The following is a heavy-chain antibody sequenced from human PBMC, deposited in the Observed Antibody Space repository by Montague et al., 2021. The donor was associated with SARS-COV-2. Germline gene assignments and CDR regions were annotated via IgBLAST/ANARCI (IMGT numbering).Heavy chain of an antibody. D-gene: IGHD5-12*01. CDR1: GGSMTSALYY. J-gene: IGHJ6*02. CDR3: ARKDIALGYGVDA. V-gene: IGHV4-31*03. Sequence: TLSLTCSVSGGSMTSALYYWSWIRQRPGKGLEWIAYINSSGRTNYNSSLRSRLSISLDASNSQFSLKLSSVTAADTAVYYCARKDIALGYGVDAWGQGTTVTV. CDR2: INSSGRT.